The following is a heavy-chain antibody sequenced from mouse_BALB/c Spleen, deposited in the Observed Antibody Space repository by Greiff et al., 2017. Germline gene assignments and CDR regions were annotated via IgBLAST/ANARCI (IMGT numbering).Heavy chain of an antibody. CDR1: GFTFTDYY. Sequence: EVQGVESGGGLVQPGGSLRLSCATSGFTFTDYYMSWVRQPPGTALEWLGFIRNKANGYTTEYSASVKGRFTISRDNSQSILYLQMNTLRAEDSATYYCARGDGYFDYWGQGTTLTVSS. V-gene: IGHV7-3*02. J-gene: IGHJ2*01. CDR3: ARGDGYFDY. D-gene: IGHD2-3*01. CDR2: IRNKANGYTT.